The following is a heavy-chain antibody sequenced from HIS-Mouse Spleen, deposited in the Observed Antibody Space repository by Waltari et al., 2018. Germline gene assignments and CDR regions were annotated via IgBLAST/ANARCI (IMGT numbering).Heavy chain of an antibody. CDR2: IYYIGST. J-gene: IGHJ2*01. D-gene: IGHD6-13*01. CDR1: VAPITSIGTY. CDR3: AREIPYSSSWYDWYFDL. Sequence: QLQLQESGPGLVKPSGTRSSPCLFSVAPITSIGTYWGWIRHPPGKGLEWIGSIYYIGSTYYNPSLKSRVTISVDTSKNQFSLKLSSVTAADTAVYYCAREIPYSSSWYDWYFDLWGRGTLVTVSS. V-gene: IGHV4-39*07.